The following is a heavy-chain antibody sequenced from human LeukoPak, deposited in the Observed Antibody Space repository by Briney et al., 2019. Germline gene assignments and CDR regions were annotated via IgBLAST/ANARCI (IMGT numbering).Heavy chain of an antibody. Sequence: PSETLSLTCTVSGGSISSYYWSWIQQPPGKGLEWIGYIYYSGSTNYNPSLKSRVTISVDTSKNQFSLKLTSVTAADTAMYYCARRGGNPLGAFDIWGQGTMVTVSS. CDR3: ARRGGNPLGAFDI. D-gene: IGHD4-23*01. CDR1: GGSISSYY. CDR2: IYYSGST. J-gene: IGHJ3*02. V-gene: IGHV4-59*01.